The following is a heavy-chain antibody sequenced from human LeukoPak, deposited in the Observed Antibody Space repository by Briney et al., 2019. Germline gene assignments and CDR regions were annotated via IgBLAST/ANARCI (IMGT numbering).Heavy chain of an antibody. CDR1: GGIFSSYG. J-gene: IGHJ6*03. V-gene: IGHV1-69*13. Sequence: GASVTVSCKASGGIFSSYGIGWVRQDRGQGLERVGGIIPLFGTADYAQKFQGRVTITADESTSTAYMELRSLRSEDTAVYYCARGFWSGYLHNYYMDVWGKGTTVIVSS. D-gene: IGHD3-3*01. CDR3: ARGFWSGYLHNYYMDV. CDR2: IIPLFGTA.